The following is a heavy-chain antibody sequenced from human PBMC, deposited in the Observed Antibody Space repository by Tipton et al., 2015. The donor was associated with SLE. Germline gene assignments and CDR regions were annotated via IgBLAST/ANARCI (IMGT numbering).Heavy chain of an antibody. D-gene: IGHD3-10*01. CDR3: VRSGRDLYCDP. Sequence: QLVQSGADVKKPGESLKISCRGSGYIFITYWIGWVRQMPGKGLEWVGIIYPGDSDNRYSPSFQGQVTISADRSTSTAYLQWDSLKASDTAMYYCVRSGRDLYCDPWCPGTLVILSS. CDR1: GYIFITYW. CDR2: IYPGDSDN. J-gene: IGHJ5*02. V-gene: IGHV5-51*03.